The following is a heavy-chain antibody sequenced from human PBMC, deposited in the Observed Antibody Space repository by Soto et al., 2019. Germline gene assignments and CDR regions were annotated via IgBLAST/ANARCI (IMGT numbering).Heavy chain of an antibody. CDR1: GFTFSNVW. J-gene: IGHJ3*02. D-gene: IGHD3-3*01. CDR3: ATSEWNDAFDI. Sequence: EVQLVESGGGLVKPGGSLRLSCAASGFTFSNVWMTWIRQAPGKGLEWVGRIKRKTDGETTDYGAPVKGRFTVSRDDSKNTLYLQMNSLKTEDTGLYYCATSEWNDAFDIWGRGTMVTVSS. V-gene: IGHV3-15*01. CDR2: IKRKTDGETT.